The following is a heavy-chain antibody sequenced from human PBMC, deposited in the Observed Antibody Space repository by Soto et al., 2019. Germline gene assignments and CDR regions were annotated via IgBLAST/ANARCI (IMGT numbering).Heavy chain of an antibody. Sequence: ASAVKVSGTAAACTFSFHAISLVRHSPGQAVEWMGGINPIFGTANYAQKFQGRVTITADESTSTAYMELSSLRSEDTAVYYCARDQSRGIAVAGLYYYGMDVWGQGTTVTDSS. CDR2: INPIFGTA. CDR3: ARDQSRGIAVAGLYYYGMDV. CDR1: ACTFSFHA. D-gene: IGHD6-19*01. J-gene: IGHJ6*01. V-gene: IGHV1-69*13.